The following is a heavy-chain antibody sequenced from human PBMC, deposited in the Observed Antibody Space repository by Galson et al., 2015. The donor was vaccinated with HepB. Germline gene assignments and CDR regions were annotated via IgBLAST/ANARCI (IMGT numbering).Heavy chain of an antibody. Sequence: SLRLSCAASGFTFSSYWMSWVRQAPGKGLEWVANIKQDGSEKYYVDSVKGRFTISRDNAKNSLYLQMNSLRAEDTAVYYCARPPGPQGFTNWFDPWGQGTLVTVSS. CDR1: GFTFSSYW. CDR3: ARPPGPQGFTNWFDP. J-gene: IGHJ5*02. V-gene: IGHV3-7*03. CDR2: IKQDGSEK.